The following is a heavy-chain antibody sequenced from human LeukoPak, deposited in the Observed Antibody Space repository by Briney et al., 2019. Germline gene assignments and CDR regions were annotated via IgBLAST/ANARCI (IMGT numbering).Heavy chain of an antibody. CDR2: INPSGGST. CDR1: GYTFTSYY. Sequence: ASVKVSCKASGYTFTSYYMHWVRQAPGQGLEWMGIINPSGGSTSYAQKFQGRVTMTRDTSTSTVYVELSSLRSEDTAVYYCARDGGGRQEMADNLDYWGQGTLVTVSS. CDR3: ARDGGGRQEMADNLDY. J-gene: IGHJ4*02. D-gene: IGHD1-1*01. V-gene: IGHV1-46*01.